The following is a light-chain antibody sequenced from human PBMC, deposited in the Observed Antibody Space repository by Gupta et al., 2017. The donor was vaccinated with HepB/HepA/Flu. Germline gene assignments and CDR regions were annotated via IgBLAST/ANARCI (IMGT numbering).Light chain of an antibody. V-gene: IGLV8-61*01. CDR2: KRS. CDR3: LQNVSSGIWV. Sequence: QPVVTQEPSFSVSPGGTVTLTCGLTSGSVPTNSYPGWYQPTPAHAHRRLVYKRSRRCAAVPGRFSGSFCGNTAALTITGAAEDEESDYYSLQNVSSGIWVFGGGTKLTVL. CDR1: SGSVPTNSY. J-gene: IGLJ3*02.